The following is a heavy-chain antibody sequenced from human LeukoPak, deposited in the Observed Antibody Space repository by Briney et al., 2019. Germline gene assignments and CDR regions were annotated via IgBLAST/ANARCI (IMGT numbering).Heavy chain of an antibody. Sequence: SETLSLTCTVSGGSISSGSYYWSWIRQPAGKGLEWIGRIYTSGSTNYNPSLKSRVTISVDTSKNQFSLKLSSVTAADTAVYYCARDGQQLVTGWFDPWGQGTLVTVSS. D-gene: IGHD6-13*01. J-gene: IGHJ5*02. V-gene: IGHV4-61*02. CDR2: IYTSGST. CDR3: ARDGQQLVTGWFDP. CDR1: GGSISSGSYY.